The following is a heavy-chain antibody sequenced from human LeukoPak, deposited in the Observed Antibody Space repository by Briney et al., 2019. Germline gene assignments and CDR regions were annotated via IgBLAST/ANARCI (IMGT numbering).Heavy chain of an antibody. Sequence: PSETLSLTCAVSGGSISSSNWWSWVRQPPGKGLEWIGVIYHSGSTNYNPSLKSRVTISVDKSKNQFSLKLSSVTAADTAVYYCARDSDSSSWYNWFDPWGQGTLVTVSS. D-gene: IGHD6-13*01. J-gene: IGHJ5*02. CDR1: GGSISSSNW. CDR3: ARDSDSSSWYNWFDP. CDR2: IYHSGST. V-gene: IGHV4-4*02.